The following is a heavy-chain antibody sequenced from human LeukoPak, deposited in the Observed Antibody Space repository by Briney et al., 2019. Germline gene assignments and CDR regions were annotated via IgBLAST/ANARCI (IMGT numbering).Heavy chain of an antibody. CDR3: ARATGYSSRGYFDY. V-gene: IGHV4-4*02. J-gene: IGHJ4*02. CDR1: GGSISSSNW. CDR2: IYHSGST. Sequence: SETLSLTCAVSGGSISSSNWWSWVRQPPGKGLEWIGEIYHSGSTNYNPSLKSRDTISVDTSKNQFSLKLSSVTAADTAVYYCARATGYSSRGYFDYWGQGTLVTVSS. D-gene: IGHD6-13*01.